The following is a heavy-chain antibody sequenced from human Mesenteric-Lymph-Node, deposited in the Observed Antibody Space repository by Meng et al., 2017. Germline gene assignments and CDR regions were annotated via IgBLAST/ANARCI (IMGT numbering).Heavy chain of an antibody. J-gene: IGHJ4*02. CDR3: ARVSSGWDYFDY. CDR2: IYYSGST. Sequence: QVQLQEAGPGLVKPSQSLSLTCAVSGGSISSGGFSWRWVRQPPGKGLEWFGHIYYSGSTFYNPSLKRRVIISIDTSKNQFSLNLRSVTAADTAVYYCARVSSGWDYFDYWGQGTLVTVSS. CDR1: GGSISSGGFS. V-gene: IGHV4-31*11. D-gene: IGHD6-19*01.